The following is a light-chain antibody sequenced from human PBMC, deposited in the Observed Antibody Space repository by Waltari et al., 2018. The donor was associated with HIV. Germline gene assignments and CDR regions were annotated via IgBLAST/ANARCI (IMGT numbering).Light chain of an antibody. CDR1: ALSKQY. Sequence: SYELTQPPSVSVSPGQTARITCSGEALSKQYAYWYQQKPGQAPVVVIYKDTRKTSGIPERFSGSTSGTTVTLTISGVQAEDEADYYCQSADSSGNWLFGGGTKLTVV. J-gene: IGLJ3*02. V-gene: IGLV3-25*03. CDR3: QSADSSGNWL. CDR2: KDT.